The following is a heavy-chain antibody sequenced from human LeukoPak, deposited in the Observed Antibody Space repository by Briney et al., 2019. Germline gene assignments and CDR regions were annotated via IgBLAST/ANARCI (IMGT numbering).Heavy chain of an antibody. CDR1: GFTVSSKY. CDR3: ATYSSAWYAVY. V-gene: IGHV3-66*01. Sequence: GGSLRLSCAASGFTVSSKYMGWVRQAPGKGLEWVSVIHPGGTIYYADSVKGTSTISRDNSKNTLYLEMNTLRVEDTAVYYCATYSSAWYAVYWGQGTLVTVSS. J-gene: IGHJ4*02. D-gene: IGHD6-19*01. CDR2: IHPGGTI.